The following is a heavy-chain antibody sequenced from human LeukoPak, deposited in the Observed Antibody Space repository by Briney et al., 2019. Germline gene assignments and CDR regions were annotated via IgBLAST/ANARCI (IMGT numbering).Heavy chain of an antibody. J-gene: IGHJ4*02. D-gene: IGHD1-26*01. CDR1: GFSFSNYF. Sequence: GGSLRLSCEASGFSFSNYFISWIRQAPGKGLEWASYITNSGRSTSYADAVKGRFTISRDNTKKSVYLEMTDLRPEDTAVYYCAREASGNYYVFDSWGQGTRVTVSS. CDR2: ITNSGRST. CDR3: AREASGNYYVFDS. V-gene: IGHV3-11*04.